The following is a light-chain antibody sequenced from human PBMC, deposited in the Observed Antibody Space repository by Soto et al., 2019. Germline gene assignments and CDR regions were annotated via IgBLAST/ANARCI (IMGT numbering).Light chain of an antibody. J-gene: IGLJ2*01. CDR3: AAWNDSLSGVV. CDR2: RNN. V-gene: IGLV1-47*01. CDR1: SSNIGSNY. Sequence: QAVVTQPPSASGTPGQRVTISCSGSSSNIGSNYVYWYQQLPGTAPKLLIYRNNHRPSGVPDRFSCSKSGTSASLAISGLRSADEADYYCAAWNDSLSGVVFGGGTKLAVL.